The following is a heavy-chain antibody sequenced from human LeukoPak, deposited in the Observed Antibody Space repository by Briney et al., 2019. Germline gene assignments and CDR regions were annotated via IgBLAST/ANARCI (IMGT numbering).Heavy chain of an antibody. CDR2: IYYSGST. J-gene: IGHJ4*02. Sequence: SEPLSLTCTVSGGSINNYYCSWIRQPPGKGLEWIGYIYYSGSTSYNSSLKSRVTISVDTSKNQFSLKLRSVTAADTAIYYCARDYDGNLDYWGQGTLVTVSS. D-gene: IGHD4-23*01. CDR1: GGSINNYY. V-gene: IGHV4-59*01. CDR3: ARDYDGNLDY.